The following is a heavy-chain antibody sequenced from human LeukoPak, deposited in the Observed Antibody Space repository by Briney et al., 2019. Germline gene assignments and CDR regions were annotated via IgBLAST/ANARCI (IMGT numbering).Heavy chain of an antibody. D-gene: IGHD6-19*01. Sequence: SVKVSCKASGGTFSSYAISWVRQAPGQGREWMGRIIPIFGTANYAQKFQGRVTITTDESTSTAYMELSSLRSEDTAVYYCARDLYSSGCYDAFDIWGQGTMVTVSS. CDR3: ARDLYSSGCYDAFDI. J-gene: IGHJ3*02. V-gene: IGHV1-69*05. CDR1: GGTFSSYA. CDR2: IIPIFGTA.